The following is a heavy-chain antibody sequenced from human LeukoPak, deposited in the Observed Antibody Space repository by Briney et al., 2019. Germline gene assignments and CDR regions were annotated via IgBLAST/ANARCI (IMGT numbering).Heavy chain of an antibody. CDR2: ISYDGSIK. J-gene: IGHJ4*02. D-gene: IGHD4-17*01. CDR1: GFTFSSFG. Sequence: GGSLRLSCAASGFTFSSFGIHWVRQAPGKGLEWVAVISYDGSIKYYADSVKGRFTISRDNSKNTLYLQMNNLRTEDTAVYYCAKYGMTTVTYIDYWGQGTLVTVSS. CDR3: AKYGMTTVTYIDY. V-gene: IGHV3-30*18.